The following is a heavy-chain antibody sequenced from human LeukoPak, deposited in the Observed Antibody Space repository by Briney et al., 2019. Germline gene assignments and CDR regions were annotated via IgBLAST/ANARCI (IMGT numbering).Heavy chain of an antibody. CDR2: ISGSGGSK. CDR3: AKADCSGGSCYSSYFDY. J-gene: IGHJ4*02. Sequence: GGSLRLSCAASGFTFSSYAMSWVRQAPGKGLEWVSAISGSGGSKYYADSVKGRFTISRDNSKNTLYLQMNSLRAEDTAVYYCAKADCSGGSCYSSYFDYWGQGTLVTVSS. D-gene: IGHD2-15*01. V-gene: IGHV3-23*01. CDR1: GFTFSSYA.